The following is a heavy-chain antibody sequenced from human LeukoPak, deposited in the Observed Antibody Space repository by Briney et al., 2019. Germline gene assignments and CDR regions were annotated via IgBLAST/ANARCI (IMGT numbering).Heavy chain of an antibody. CDR1: GFTFRDYY. CDR3: ARSTRRNVVATEFNWFHT. D-gene: IGHD5-12*01. CDR2: SSSSGSYT. V-gene: IGHV3-11*06. J-gene: IGHJ5*02. Sequence: GGSLCLSCAASGFTFRDYYMSWIRQAPGKGLEWVSYSSSSGSYTNYADSVKGRFTISRDNAKNSLYLQMYSLSAEDTAVYYCARSTRRNVVATEFNWFHTWARGTRVTVSS.